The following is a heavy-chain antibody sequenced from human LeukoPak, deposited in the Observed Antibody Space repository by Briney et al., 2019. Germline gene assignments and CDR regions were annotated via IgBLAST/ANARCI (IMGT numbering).Heavy chain of an antibody. CDR2: IKQDGSEK. CDR3: ARGYTYTDY. J-gene: IGHJ4*02. Sequence: PGGPLRLSCAASGFTFSSYRMNWVRQAPGKGLEWVANIKQDGSEKYYVDSVKGRFTISRGNAKNSLYLQMNSLRAEDTAVYYCARGYTYTDYWGQGTLVTVSS. CDR1: GFTFSSYR. D-gene: IGHD1-1*01. V-gene: IGHV3-7*01.